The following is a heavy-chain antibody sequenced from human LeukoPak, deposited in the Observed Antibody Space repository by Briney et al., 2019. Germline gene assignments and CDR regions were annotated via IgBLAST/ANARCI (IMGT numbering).Heavy chain of an antibody. CDR3: AREADYDAYKPINYYYYMDV. J-gene: IGHJ6*03. CDR2: IYTSGST. V-gene: IGHV4-61*02. CDR1: GGSISSGSYY. D-gene: IGHD3-3*01. Sequence: PSETLSLTCTVSGGSISSGSYYWSWIRQPAGKGLEWIGRIYTSGSTNNNPSLKSRVTISVDTSKNQFSLKLSSVTAADTAVYYCAREADYDAYKPINYYYYMDVWGKGTTVTVSS.